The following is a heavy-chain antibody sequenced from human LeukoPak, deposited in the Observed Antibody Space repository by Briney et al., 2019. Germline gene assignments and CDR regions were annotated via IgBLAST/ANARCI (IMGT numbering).Heavy chain of an antibody. CDR1: AFIFSSYA. Sequence: WGTLTLNCAASAFIFSSYAMIWLRQAPGEGMGWVSAINGSCGSTYYADSVKGRFTIFRDNSKNTLYLQMNSLRGEDTAVYYCAKDLSSSSSVVVVAVKHDYWGQGTLVTVSS. CDR2: INGSCGST. J-gene: IGHJ4*02. V-gene: IGHV3-23*01. CDR3: AKDLSSSSSVVVVAVKHDY. D-gene: IGHD2-15*01.